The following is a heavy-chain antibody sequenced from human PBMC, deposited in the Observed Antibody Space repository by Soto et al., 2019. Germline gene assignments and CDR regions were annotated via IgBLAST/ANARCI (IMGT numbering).Heavy chain of an antibody. D-gene: IGHD1-7*01. CDR1: GFTFEDYA. CDR2: ISWDSATT. CDR3: AKDRLQLRVYYAMDV. V-gene: IGHV3-9*01. Sequence: GGSLRLSCAVSGFTFEDYAMHWVRQAPGTGLEWVSGISWDSATTGYADSVKGRFSISRDNAKNFLYLQMNSLRPEDTALYYCAKDRLQLRVYYAMDVWGQGTTVTVSS. J-gene: IGHJ6*02.